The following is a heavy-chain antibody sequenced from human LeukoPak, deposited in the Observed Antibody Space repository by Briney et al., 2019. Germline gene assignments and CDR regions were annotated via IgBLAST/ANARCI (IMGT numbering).Heavy chain of an antibody. CDR1: GGSISSNSYY. J-gene: IGHJ4*02. D-gene: IGHD2-21*02. Sequence: PSETLSLTCTVSGGSISSNSYYWGWIRQSPGKGLEWIGSIYYSGSTYYNPSLKSRVTISVDTSKNQFSLKLSSVTAADTAVYYCARERAHCGGDCYRDLDYWGQGTLVTVSS. CDR3: ARERAHCGGDCYRDLDY. CDR2: IYYSGST. V-gene: IGHV4-39*07.